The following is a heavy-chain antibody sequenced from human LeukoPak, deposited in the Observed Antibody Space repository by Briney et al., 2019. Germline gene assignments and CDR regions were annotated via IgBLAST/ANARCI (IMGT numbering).Heavy chain of an antibody. D-gene: IGHD3-22*01. CDR2: ISGSGGST. CDR1: SITFTKAW. CDR3: AKVRYDSSGYQSPYFDY. J-gene: IGHJ4*02. V-gene: IGHV3-23*01. Sequence: AGGSLRLSCAASSITFTKAWMNWVRQAPGKGLEWVSAISGSGGSTYFADSVKGRFTISRDNSKNTLYLQMNSLRAEDTAVYYCAKVRYDSSGYQSPYFDYWGQGTLVTVSS.